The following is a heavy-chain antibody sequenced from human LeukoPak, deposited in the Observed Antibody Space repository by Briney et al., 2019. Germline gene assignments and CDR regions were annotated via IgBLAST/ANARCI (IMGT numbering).Heavy chain of an antibody. Sequence: VASVKVSCKTSGYTFTSDGISWVRQAPGQGLEWMGWIGTYKGNTNHAQMFQGRVTMTTDTSTSTAYMELKNLRSDDTAVYYCARTPGMVVVKTFYCMDVWGQGTTVTVSS. CDR1: GYTFTSDG. V-gene: IGHV1-18*01. J-gene: IGHJ6*02. CDR3: ARTPGMVVVKTFYCMDV. D-gene: IGHD3-22*01. CDR2: IGTYKGNT.